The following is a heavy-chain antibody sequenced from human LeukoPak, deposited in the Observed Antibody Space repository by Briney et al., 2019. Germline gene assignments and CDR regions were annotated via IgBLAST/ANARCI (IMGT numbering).Heavy chain of an antibody. CDR2: IYPGDSDT. Sequence: GESLKISCKGSGYTFTTYWISWVRQMPGKGLEWMGTIYPGDSDTRYSPSFQGQVTISADKSITTAYLQWSSLKASDTAMYYCARHYGGNWDYWGQGTLVSVSS. J-gene: IGHJ4*02. CDR3: ARHYGGNWDY. V-gene: IGHV5-51*01. CDR1: GYTFTTYW. D-gene: IGHD4-23*01.